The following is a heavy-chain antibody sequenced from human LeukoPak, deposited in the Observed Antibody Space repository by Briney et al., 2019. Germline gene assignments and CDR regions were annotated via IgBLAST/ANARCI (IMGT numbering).Heavy chain of an antibody. CDR3: AREYCSGVICSSNWFDP. V-gene: IGHV4-31*03. CDR1: GGSISSSGYY. CDR2: IYYSGST. D-gene: IGHD2-15*01. J-gene: IGHJ5*02. Sequence: ASETLSLTCTVSGGSISSSGYYWTWIRQHPGKGLHRIGHIYYSGSTYYNPSLKSRVTISLDTSKKQFYLNLSSVTAADTAVYYCAREYCSGVICSSNWFDPWGQGTLVTVSS.